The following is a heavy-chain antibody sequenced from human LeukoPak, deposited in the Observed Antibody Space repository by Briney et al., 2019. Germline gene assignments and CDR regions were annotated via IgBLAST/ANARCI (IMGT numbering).Heavy chain of an antibody. CDR1: GFTFSSYE. J-gene: IGHJ4*02. CDR2: ISSSGSTI. CDR3: ARGHSSSWYVGY. V-gene: IGHV3-48*03. Sequence: GGSLRLSCAASGFTFSSYEMNWARQAPGKGLEWVSYISSSGSTIYYADSVKGGFTISRENAKKSLYLQMNSLRAEDTAVYYCARGHSSSWYVGYWGQGTLVTVSS. D-gene: IGHD6-13*01.